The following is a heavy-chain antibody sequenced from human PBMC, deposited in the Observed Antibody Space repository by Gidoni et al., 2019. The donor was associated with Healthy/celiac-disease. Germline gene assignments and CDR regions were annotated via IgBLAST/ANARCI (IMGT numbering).Heavy chain of an antibody. Sequence: NYNPSLKSRVTISVDTSKNQFSLKLSSVTAADTAVYYCARGRGPPPTTTVVTPGFDPWGQGTLVTVSS. J-gene: IGHJ5*02. D-gene: IGHD4-17*01. V-gene: IGHV4-34*01. CDR3: ARGRGPPPTTTVVTPGFDP.